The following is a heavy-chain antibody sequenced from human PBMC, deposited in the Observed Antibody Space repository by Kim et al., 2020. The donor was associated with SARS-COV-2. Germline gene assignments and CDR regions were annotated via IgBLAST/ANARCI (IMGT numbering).Heavy chain of an antibody. CDR1: GFTFANAW. D-gene: IGHD3-10*01. V-gene: IGHV3-15*01. J-gene: IGHJ4*02. CDR3: WDHNGAGTWDH. Sequence: GGSLRLSCVVSGFTFANAWMNWVRQAPGKGLEWVGRIKSKTDGETIQYAAPVQGRFTISRDDSKNTVYLQLDSLKTEDTAVYYGWDHNGAGTWDHWGQGTLVTVSS. CDR2: IKSKTDGETI.